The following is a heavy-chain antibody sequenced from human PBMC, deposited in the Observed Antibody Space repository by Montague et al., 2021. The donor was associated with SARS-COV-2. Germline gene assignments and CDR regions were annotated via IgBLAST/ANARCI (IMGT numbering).Heavy chain of an antibody. CDR3: ASLGAITLVRGITKADFSNYGMDV. D-gene: IGHD3-10*01. J-gene: IGHJ6*02. CDR2: INHSGST. V-gene: IGHV4-34*01. Sequence: SETLSLTCAVSSGSFRGYYWSWIRQPPGKGLEWIGEINHSGSTTYNPSLESRVSISVDTSNKQFSLKVTSVTAADTAVYYCASLGAITLVRGITKADFSNYGMDVWGQGTTVTVSS. CDR1: SGSFRGYY.